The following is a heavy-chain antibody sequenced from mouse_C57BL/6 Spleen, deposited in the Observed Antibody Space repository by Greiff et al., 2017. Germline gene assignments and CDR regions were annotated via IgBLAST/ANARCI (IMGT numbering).Heavy chain of an antibody. CDR3: ATAGNYGRFPDY. J-gene: IGHJ2*01. CDR1: GYTFTSYW. CDR2: IDPSDSET. Sequence: QVQLKQPGAELVRPGSSVKLSCKASGYTFTSYWMHWVKQRPIQGLEWIGNIDPSDSETHYNQKFKDKATLTVDKSSSTAYMQLSSLTSEDSAVYYCATAGNYGRFPDYWGQGTTLTVSS. V-gene: IGHV1-52*01. D-gene: IGHD1-1*01.